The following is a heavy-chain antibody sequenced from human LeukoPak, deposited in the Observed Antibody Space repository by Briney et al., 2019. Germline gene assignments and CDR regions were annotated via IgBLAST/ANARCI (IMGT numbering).Heavy chain of an antibody. Sequence: PSETLSLTCTVSGGSISSYYWSWIRQPPGKGLEWIGYIYYSGSTNYNPSLKSRVTISVDTSKNQFSLKLSSVTAADTAVYYCASAPILGYCSGGGCYPGGYFDYWGQGTLVTVSS. CDR1: GGSISSYY. V-gene: IGHV4-59*01. D-gene: IGHD2-15*01. J-gene: IGHJ4*02. CDR2: IYYSGST. CDR3: ASAPILGYCSGGGCYPGGYFDY.